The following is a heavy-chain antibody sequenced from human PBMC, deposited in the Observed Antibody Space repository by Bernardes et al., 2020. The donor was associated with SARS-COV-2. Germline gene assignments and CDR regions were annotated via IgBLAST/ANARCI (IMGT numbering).Heavy chain of an antibody. V-gene: IGHV3-53*01. J-gene: IGHJ6*02. CDR3: ARDYDRLKRGMDV. Sequence: GSLRLSCAASGFTVSSNYMSWVRQAPGKGLEWVSVIYSGGSTYYADSVKGRFTISRDNSKNTLYLQMNSLRAEDTAVYYCARDYDRLKRGMDVWGQGTTVTVSS. CDR1: GFTVSSNY. D-gene: IGHD3-9*01. CDR2: IYSGGST.